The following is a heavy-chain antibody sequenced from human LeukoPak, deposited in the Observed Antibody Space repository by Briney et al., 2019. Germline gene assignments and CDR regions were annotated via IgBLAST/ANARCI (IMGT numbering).Heavy chain of an antibody. Sequence: TSVKVSCKASGFTFSSSTVQWVRQARGQRLEWIGWIVVGSGNTNYPQKFQERVTITSDRSVSTAYMELSGLRSEDMVVYSCVRDFSSGITMIVVVITTYDAFDIWGQGTMVTVSS. J-gene: IGHJ3*02. CDR2: IVVGSGNT. CDR3: VRDFSSGITMIVVVITTYDAFDI. V-gene: IGHV1-58*01. CDR1: GFTFSSST. D-gene: IGHD3-22*01.